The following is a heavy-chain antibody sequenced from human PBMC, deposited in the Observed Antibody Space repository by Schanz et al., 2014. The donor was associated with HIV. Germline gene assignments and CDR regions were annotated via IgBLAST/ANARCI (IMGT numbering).Heavy chain of an antibody. V-gene: IGHV3-33*06. CDR3: AKGGRDILSYYGMDV. CDR1: GFTFSSYG. D-gene: IGHD2-15*01. J-gene: IGHJ6*02. Sequence: QVQLVESGGGVVQPGRSLRLSCAASGFTFSSYGMHWVRQAPGKGLEWVAVIWYDGSNKYYADSVKGRFTISRDNSKNTLYLQMNSLRAEDTAVYYCAKGGRDILSYYGMDVWGQGTLVTVSS. CDR2: IWYDGSNK.